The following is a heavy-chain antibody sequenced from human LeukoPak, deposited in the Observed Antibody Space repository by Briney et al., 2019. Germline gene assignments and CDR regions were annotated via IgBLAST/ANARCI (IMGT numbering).Heavy chain of an antibody. V-gene: IGHV4-39*01. J-gene: IGHJ4*02. CDR2: IYYSGST. CDR1: GASISRSDYF. CDR3: ARSSEYGDPFNY. D-gene: IGHD4-17*01. Sequence: SETLSLTCTVSGASISRSDYFWGWIRQPPGKGLEWIGSIYYSGSTYYSPSLKGRVTISVDTSENQFSLKLNSVTAADTAVYYCARSSEYGDPFNYWGQGTLVTVSS.